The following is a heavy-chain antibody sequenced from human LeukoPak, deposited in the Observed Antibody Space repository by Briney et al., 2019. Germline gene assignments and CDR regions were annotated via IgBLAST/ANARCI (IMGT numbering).Heavy chain of an antibody. V-gene: IGHV3-7*01. D-gene: IGHD3-10*01. Sequence: GGSLRLSSAASQFTFTTYWMSWVRQAPGKGLEWVANINQDGTEKYYVDSVKGRFTISRDNAQNSLYLQMNSLRVEDTAVYYCAKVAKYYYGSETYYFFEHWGQGTPVTASS. CDR2: INQDGTEK. CDR1: QFTFTTYW. CDR3: AKVAKYYYGSETYYFFEH. J-gene: IGHJ4*02.